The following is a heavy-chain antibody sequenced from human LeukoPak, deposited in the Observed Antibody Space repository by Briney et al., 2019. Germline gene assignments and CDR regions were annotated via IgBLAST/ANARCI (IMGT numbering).Heavy chain of an antibody. CDR2: IYYSGST. D-gene: IGHD5-18*01. CDR1: GGSISSGGYY. J-gene: IGHJ3*02. CDR3: AKGGYSYGPADI. Sequence: SQTLSLTCTVSGGSISSGGYYWSWLRQHPGKGLEWIGYIYYSGSTYYNPSLKSRVTISVDTSKNQFSLKLSSVTAADTAVYYCAKGGYSYGPADIWGQGTMVTVSS. V-gene: IGHV4-31*03.